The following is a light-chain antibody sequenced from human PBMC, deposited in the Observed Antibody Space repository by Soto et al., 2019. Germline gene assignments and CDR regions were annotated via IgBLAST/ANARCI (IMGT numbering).Light chain of an antibody. CDR1: QSISNY. J-gene: IGKJ2*01. CDR3: QQSYSTPRYT. V-gene: IGKV1-39*01. Sequence: DIQMTQSPSSLSASVGDRVTITCRASQSISNYLNWYQQKPGKAPKLLIYAASSLQSGVPSRFSGSGSGTDFTLTISSLQPEDIATYYCQQSYSTPRYTFGQGTKLEIK. CDR2: AAS.